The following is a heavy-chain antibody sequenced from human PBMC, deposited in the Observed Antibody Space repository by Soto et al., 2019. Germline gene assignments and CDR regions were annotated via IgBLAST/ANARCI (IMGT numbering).Heavy chain of an antibody. J-gene: IGHJ4*02. Sequence: GGSLRLSCAASGFTFSNHWMHWVRQAPGKGLVWVSHINSDGSITNYADSVRGRFTISRDNAKNTLYLQMNSLRSEDTAVYYCARILYYDPLTAQDYWGQGTLVTVSS. D-gene: IGHD3-9*01. V-gene: IGHV3-74*01. CDR3: ARILYYDPLTAQDY. CDR1: GFTFSNHW. CDR2: INSDGSIT.